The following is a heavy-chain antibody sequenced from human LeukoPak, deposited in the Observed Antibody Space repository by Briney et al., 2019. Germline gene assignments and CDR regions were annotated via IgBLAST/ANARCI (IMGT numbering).Heavy chain of an antibody. CDR3: ARGTLDN. V-gene: IGHV3-53*01. Sequence: PGGSLRLSCAASGFSVSTSYINWVRQAPGKGLEWVSVIYSDGSTKYADSVKARFTISRDNSKNTVYLQMKSLRVEDTAVYYCARGTLDNWGQRTLVTVSS. D-gene: IGHD3/OR15-3a*01. CDR2: IYSDGST. J-gene: IGHJ4*02. CDR1: GFSVSTSY.